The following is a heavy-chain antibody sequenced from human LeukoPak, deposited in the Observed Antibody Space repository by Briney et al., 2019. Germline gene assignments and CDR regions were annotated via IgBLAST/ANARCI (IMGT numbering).Heavy chain of an antibody. Sequence: PGESLKISCKGSGYSFTSYWIGWVRQMPGKGLEWMGIIYPGDSDTRYSPSFQGQVTISADKSISTAYPQWSSLKASDTAMYYCARRALLGSSWATYEYWGQGTLVTVSS. D-gene: IGHD6-13*01. CDR2: IYPGDSDT. CDR1: GYSFTSYW. V-gene: IGHV5-51*01. CDR3: ARRALLGSSWATYEY. J-gene: IGHJ4*02.